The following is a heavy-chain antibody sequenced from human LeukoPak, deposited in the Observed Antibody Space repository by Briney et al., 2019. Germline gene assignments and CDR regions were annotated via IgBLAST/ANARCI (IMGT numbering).Heavy chain of an antibody. CDR1: GFTASSNY. J-gene: IGHJ3*02. CDR3: ARDGFDDRSGDNDGFDM. D-gene: IGHD3-10*01. CDR2: IYSSGST. Sequence: GGSLRLSCAASGFTASSNYMSWVRQAPGKGLEWVSVIYSSGSTHYADSVRGRFTISRDTSKDTLYLQMNSLRADDTAVYYCARDGFDDRSGDNDGFDMWGQGTMVTVSS. V-gene: IGHV3-53*01.